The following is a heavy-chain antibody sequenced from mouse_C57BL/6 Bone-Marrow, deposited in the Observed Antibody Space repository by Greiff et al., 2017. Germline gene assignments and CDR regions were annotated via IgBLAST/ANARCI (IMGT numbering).Heavy chain of an antibody. CDR3: VRQYYGSSYDY. CDR2: IRSKSNNYAT. V-gene: IGHV10-1*01. CDR1: GFSFNTYA. Sequence: DVKLVESGGGLVQPKGSLKLSCAASGFSFNTYAMNWVRQAPGKGLEWVARIRSKSNNYATYYADSVKDRFTISRDDSESMLYLQMNNLKTEDTAMYYCVRQYYGSSYDYWGQGTTLTVSS. J-gene: IGHJ2*01. D-gene: IGHD1-1*01.